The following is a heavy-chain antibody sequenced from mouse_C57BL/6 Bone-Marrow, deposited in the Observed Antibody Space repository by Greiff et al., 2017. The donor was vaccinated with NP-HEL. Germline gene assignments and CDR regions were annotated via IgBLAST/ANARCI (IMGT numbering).Heavy chain of an antibody. V-gene: IGHV1-81*01. CDR3: ARHSSGYGYYAMAY. CDR1: GYTFTSYG. CDR2: IYPRSGNT. J-gene: IGHJ4*01. D-gene: IGHD3-2*02. Sequence: VQLQESGAELARPGASVKLSCKASGYTFTSYGISWVKQRTGQGLEWIGEIYPRSGNTYYNEKFKGKATLTADKSSSTAYMELRSLTSEDSAVYFCARHSSGYGYYAMAYWGQGTSVTVSS.